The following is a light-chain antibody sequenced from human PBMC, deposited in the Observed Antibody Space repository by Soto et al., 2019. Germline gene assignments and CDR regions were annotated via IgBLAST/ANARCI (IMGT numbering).Light chain of an antibody. Sequence: EIVLTQSPGSVSLSPGERATLSCRASQSLTSSTYLAWYQQKPGQRPRLLIYSASVRAPGIPDRFGGSGSETDFTLTSSRLEPEDFAVYYCQQYGDLPLTVGQGTKVEIK. CDR2: SAS. CDR1: QSLTSSTY. V-gene: IGKV3-20*01. CDR3: QQYGDLPLT. J-gene: IGKJ1*01.